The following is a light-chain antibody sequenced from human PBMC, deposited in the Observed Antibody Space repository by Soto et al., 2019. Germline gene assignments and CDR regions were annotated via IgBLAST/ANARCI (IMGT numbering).Light chain of an antibody. CDR2: GAS. CDR1: QSVNTN. Sequence: EIVMTQSPATLSVSPWQRVTLSCRASQSVNTNLAWYQHKPGQTPRLLIYGASTRATGIPARFSGTGSGTDFTLTISRLQSEDFAVYYCQQYNNWTWTFGQGTKVDTK. CDR3: QQYNNWTWT. V-gene: IGKV3-15*01. J-gene: IGKJ1*01.